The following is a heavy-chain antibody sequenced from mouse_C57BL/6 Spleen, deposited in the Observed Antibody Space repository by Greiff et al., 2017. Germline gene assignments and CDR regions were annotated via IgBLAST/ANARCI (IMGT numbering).Heavy chain of an antibody. CDR1: GFTFSDYG. Sequence: DVMLVESGGGLVKPGGSLKLSCAASGFTFSDYGMHWVRQAPEKGLEWVAYISSGSSTIYSADTVKGRFTISRDNAKNTLFLQMTSLRSEDTAMYYCARASYYSNYVGAMDYWGQGTSVTVSS. D-gene: IGHD2-5*01. J-gene: IGHJ4*01. CDR2: ISSGSSTI. V-gene: IGHV5-17*01. CDR3: ARASYYSNYVGAMDY.